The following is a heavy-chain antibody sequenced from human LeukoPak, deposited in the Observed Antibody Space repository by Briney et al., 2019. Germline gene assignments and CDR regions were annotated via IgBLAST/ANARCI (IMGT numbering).Heavy chain of an antibody. V-gene: IGHV4-59*11. CDR2: IHDAGNT. D-gene: IGHD2-2*01. J-gene: IGHJ4*02. CDR1: GGSLSNHY. Sequence: SSETLSLTCTVSGGSLSNHYWSWIRQPPGKGLELVGHIHDAGNTFYNPSLRGRATISLDTSNSQFSLRLTSKTTADTAVYYCARFSSGCTTDSCYLSNWGQGTLVTVS. CDR3: ARFSSGCTTDSCYLSN.